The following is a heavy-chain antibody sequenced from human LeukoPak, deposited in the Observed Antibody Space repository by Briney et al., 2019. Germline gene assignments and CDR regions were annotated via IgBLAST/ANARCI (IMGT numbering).Heavy chain of an antibody. J-gene: IGHJ3*02. D-gene: IGHD3-22*01. Sequence: GGSLRLSCAASGFTFSSYWMSWVRQAPGKGLEWVANIKQDGSEKYYVDSVKGRFTISRDNAKNSLYLQMNSLRAEDTAVYYCARVGGAYYYDSSGPKGDAFDIWGQGTMVTVSS. CDR2: IKQDGSEK. CDR1: GFTFSSYW. V-gene: IGHV3-7*01. CDR3: ARVGGAYYYDSSGPKGDAFDI.